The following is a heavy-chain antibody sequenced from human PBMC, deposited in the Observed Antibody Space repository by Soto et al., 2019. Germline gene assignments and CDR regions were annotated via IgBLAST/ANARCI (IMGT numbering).Heavy chain of an antibody. J-gene: IGHJ5*02. V-gene: IGHV1-3*01. Sequence: VQLVQSGAEVRRPGASVKVSCKTSGYTFTTYAMHWVRQAPGQSLEWMGWINAGDGDTKYSQHFQGRLSITRDTAASTAYMELTSLTFEDTAIYYCAPSITAASGTLNWLEPWGQGSLVTVFS. CDR2: INAGDGDT. D-gene: IGHD6-13*01. CDR1: GYTFTTYA. CDR3: APSITAASGTLNWLEP.